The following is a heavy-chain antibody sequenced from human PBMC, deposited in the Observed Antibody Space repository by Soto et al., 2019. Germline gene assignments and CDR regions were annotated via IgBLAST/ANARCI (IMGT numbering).Heavy chain of an antibody. J-gene: IGHJ6*02. V-gene: IGHV5-51*01. D-gene: IGHD4-17*01. CDR3: ARQGGLRWTAALGYYGMDV. CDR2: IYPGDSDT. Sequence: GASLKISCKGSGYSFTSYWIGWVRQMPGKGLEWMGIIYPGDSDTRYSPSFQGQVTISADKSISTAYLQWSSLKASDTAMYYCARQGGLRWTAALGYYGMDVWGQGTTVTVSS. CDR1: GYSFTSYW.